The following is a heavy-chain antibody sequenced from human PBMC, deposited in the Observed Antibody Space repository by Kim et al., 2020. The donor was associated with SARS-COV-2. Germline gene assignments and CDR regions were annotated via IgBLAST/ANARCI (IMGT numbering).Heavy chain of an antibody. CDR3: ARGTRIQPSGNP. V-gene: IGHV4-39*07. J-gene: IGHJ5*02. D-gene: IGHD5-18*01. CDR1: GVSISSSSYY. CDR2: IYYSGST. Sequence: SETLSLTCTVSGVSISSSSYYWGWIRQPPGKGLEWIGSIYYSGSTYYNPSLKSRVTISVDTSKNQFSLKLSSVTAADTAVYYCARGTRIQPSGNPWGQGTLVTVSS.